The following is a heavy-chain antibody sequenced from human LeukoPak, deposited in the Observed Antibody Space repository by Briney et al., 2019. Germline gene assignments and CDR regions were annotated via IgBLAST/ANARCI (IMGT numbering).Heavy chain of an antibody. CDR1: GFTFANYA. Sequence: GGSLRLSCAASGFTFANYAMNWVRQAPGKGLEWVSGLNGGGGKTYYADSVKGRFTISRDNSKNTLYLQMNSLRAEDTAVYYCARGSGRYFDYWGQGSLVTVSS. CDR2: LNGGGGKT. V-gene: IGHV3-23*01. D-gene: IGHD1-26*01. J-gene: IGHJ4*02. CDR3: ARGSGRYFDY.